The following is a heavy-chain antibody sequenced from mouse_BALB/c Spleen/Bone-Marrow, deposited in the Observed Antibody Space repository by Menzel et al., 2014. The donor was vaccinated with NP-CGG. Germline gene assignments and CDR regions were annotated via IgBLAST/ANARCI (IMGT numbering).Heavy chain of an antibody. Sequence: QVQLQQSGAELVRPGTSVKVSCKASGYAFTNYLIEWVKQRPGQGLEWIGVINPGSGGTNYNEKFKAKATLTADKSSSTAYMQLSSLTSDDSAVYFCARCLTGTSAMDYWGQGTSVTVPS. CDR3: ARCLTGTSAMDY. CDR2: INPGSGGT. CDR1: GYAFTNYL. D-gene: IGHD4-1*01. V-gene: IGHV1-54*01. J-gene: IGHJ4*01.